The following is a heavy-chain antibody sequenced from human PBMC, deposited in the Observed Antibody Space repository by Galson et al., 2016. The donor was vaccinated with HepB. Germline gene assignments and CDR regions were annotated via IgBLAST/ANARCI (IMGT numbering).Heavy chain of an antibody. D-gene: IGHD3-10*01. Sequence: SVKVSCKAPGGSFSTYGITWVRQAPGQGLEWMGGIIPVLDTPNYAQKFQGRVIISADKSTTTAFLDLSRLRSEDTAVYFCARFRVFYGSTTYYPFESWGQGTLVSVSS. V-gene: IGHV1-69*10. J-gene: IGHJ4*02. CDR2: IIPVLDTP. CDR3: ARFRVFYGSTTYYPFES. CDR1: GGSFSTYG.